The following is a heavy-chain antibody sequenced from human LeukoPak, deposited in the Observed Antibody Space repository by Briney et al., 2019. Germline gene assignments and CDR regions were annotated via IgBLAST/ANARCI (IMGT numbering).Heavy chain of an antibody. CDR1: GGSFSGYY. J-gene: IGHJ6*03. Sequence: PSETLSLTCAVYGGSFSGYYWSWIRQPAGKGLEWIGRIYTSGSTNYNPSLQSRVTMSVDTSKNQFPLKLSSVTAADTAVYYCARDSLSRRAYYYYMDVWGKGTTVTVSS. D-gene: IGHD3-9*01. CDR2: IYTSGST. CDR3: ARDSLSRRAYYYYMDV. V-gene: IGHV4-4*07.